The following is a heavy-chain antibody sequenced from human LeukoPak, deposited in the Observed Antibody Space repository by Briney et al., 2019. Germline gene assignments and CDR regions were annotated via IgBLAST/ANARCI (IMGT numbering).Heavy chain of an antibody. CDR1: GDSVSSNSAA. Sequence: SQTLSLTCAISGDSVSSNSAAWNWIRQSPSRGLEWLGRTYYRSKWYNDYAVSVKSRIAINPDTSKNQFSLQLNSVTPEDTAVYYCARSPGIAVAGTPGFGAWGQGTLVTVSS. J-gene: IGHJ5*02. CDR2: TYYRSKWYN. D-gene: IGHD6-19*01. V-gene: IGHV6-1*01. CDR3: ARSPGIAVAGTPGFGA.